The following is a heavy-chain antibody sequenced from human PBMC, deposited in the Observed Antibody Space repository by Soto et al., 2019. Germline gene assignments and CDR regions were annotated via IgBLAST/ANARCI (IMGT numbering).Heavy chain of an antibody. CDR2: INHSGST. J-gene: IGHJ4*02. CDR1: GGSFSGYY. CDR3: ARVEGGSYFDY. Sequence: SETLSLTCAVYGGSFSGYYWSWIRQPPGKGLEWIGEINHSGSTNYNPSLKSRVTISVDTSKNQFSLKLSSVTAADTAVYYCARVEGGSYFDYWGQGTLVTVSS. D-gene: IGHD1-26*01. V-gene: IGHV4-34*01.